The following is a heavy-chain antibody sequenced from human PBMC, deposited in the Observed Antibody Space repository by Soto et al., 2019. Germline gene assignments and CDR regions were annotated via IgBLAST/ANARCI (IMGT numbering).Heavy chain of an antibody. J-gene: IGHJ4*02. V-gene: IGHV1-18*01. CDR2: ICAYNGNT. D-gene: IGHD3-16*01. CDR1: GYTFTSYV. Sequence: QVQLVQSGAEVKKPAASVKFSCKASGYTFTSYVISWVRQAPGQGLEWMGWICAYNGNTNYAQKLQGRVTMTTGTSTSTAYMELRILRSDDTAVYYCARSSTFPHNGGSWGQGTLVTVSS. CDR3: ARSSTFPHNGGS.